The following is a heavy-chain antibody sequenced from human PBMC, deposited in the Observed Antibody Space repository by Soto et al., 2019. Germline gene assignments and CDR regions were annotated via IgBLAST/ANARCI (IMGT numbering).Heavy chain of an antibody. Sequence: QVQLVQSGAEEKKPGASVKVSCKASGYTFTSYAMHWVRQAPGQRLEWMGWINAGNGNTKYSQKWQGRVTITRDTSESTAYMELSSLTSDDTAVYYCARADVVGFVGPWGQGTLVPVSS. CDR2: INAGNGNT. V-gene: IGHV1-3*05. J-gene: IGHJ5*02. CDR1: GYTFTSYA. D-gene: IGHD2-2*01. CDR3: ARADVVGFVGP.